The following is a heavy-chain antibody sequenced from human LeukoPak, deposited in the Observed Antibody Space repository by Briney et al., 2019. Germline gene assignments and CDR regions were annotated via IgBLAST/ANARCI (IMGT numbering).Heavy chain of an antibody. CDR1: GFTFSSFG. CDR3: ARGGDGYNYARIDY. Sequence: GGSLRLSCAASGFTFSSFGMSWVRQAPGKGLEWVSAISSTGGTAYYADSVKGRFTISRDNAKNSLYLQMNSLRAEDTAVYYCARGGDGYNYARIDYWGQGTLVTVSS. V-gene: IGHV3-21*01. CDR2: ISSTGGTA. D-gene: IGHD5-24*01. J-gene: IGHJ4*02.